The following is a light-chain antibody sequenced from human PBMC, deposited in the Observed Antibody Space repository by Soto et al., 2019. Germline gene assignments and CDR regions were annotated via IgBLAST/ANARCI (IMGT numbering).Light chain of an antibody. CDR1: QSVSSY. V-gene: IGKV3-11*01. J-gene: IGKJ5*01. CDR3: QRCSKWPT. CDR2: DAS. Sequence: EIVMTQSPPTLSVSPREKATLSFRASQSVSSYLAWYQQKPGQAPRLLIYDASNRATGIAARLSGSGSGTDVPITISLVESEDFAIYYCQRCSKWPTFGQGTRLEIK.